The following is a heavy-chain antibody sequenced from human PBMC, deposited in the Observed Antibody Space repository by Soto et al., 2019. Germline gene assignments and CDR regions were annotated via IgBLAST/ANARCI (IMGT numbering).Heavy chain of an antibody. V-gene: IGHV1-18*01. CDR2: ISAYDGKT. CDR1: GYTFNTYG. Sequence: ASVKVSCKTSGYTFNTYGINWVRQAPGQGLELMGWISAYDGKTTYAEKFQGRVTLPTDTSTSTAYMELRSLRSDDTAISYCARDPHEFWTSYWFDPWGQGTPVTVSS. D-gene: IGHD3-3*01. J-gene: IGHJ5*02. CDR3: ARDPHEFWTSYWFDP.